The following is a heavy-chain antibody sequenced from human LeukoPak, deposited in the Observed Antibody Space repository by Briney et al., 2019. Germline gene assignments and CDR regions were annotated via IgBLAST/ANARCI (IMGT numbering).Heavy chain of an antibody. J-gene: IGHJ6*03. CDR1: GYTSTGYY. CDR2: INPNSGGT. V-gene: IGHV1-2*02. CDR3: ARRGESYYYYMDV. Sequence: ASVKVSCKASGYTSTGYYMHWVRQAPGQGLEWMGWINPNSGGTNYAQKFQGRVTITRDTSISTAYMELSSLTSEDTAVYYCARRGESYYYYMDVWGKGTTVTVSS. D-gene: IGHD2-21*01.